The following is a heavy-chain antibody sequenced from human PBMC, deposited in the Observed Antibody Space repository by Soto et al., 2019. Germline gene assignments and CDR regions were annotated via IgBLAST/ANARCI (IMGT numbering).Heavy chain of an antibody. CDR2: IKSESDGGTT. V-gene: IGHV3-15*07. J-gene: IGHJ4*01. Sequence: EVQLVESGGGLVKPGESLRLSCAASGFSLSNVWMNWVRQAPGKGLEWVGRIKSESDGGTTEYGAPVRGRFTISRDDSRNEMYVQMNSLRTYASAVYYCTTFTVVTANDNWGPGALVTVSS. CDR3: TTFTVVTANDN. CDR1: GFSLSNVW. D-gene: IGHD2-21*02.